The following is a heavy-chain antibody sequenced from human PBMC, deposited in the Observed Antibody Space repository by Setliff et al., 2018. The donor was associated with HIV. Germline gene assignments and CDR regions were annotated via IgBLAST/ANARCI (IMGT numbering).Heavy chain of an antibody. CDR1: GYTFTNYD. CDR2: MNPNSGNT. V-gene: IGHV1-8*02. CDR3: ARCSYVWGSYRMQP. D-gene: IGHD3-16*02. Sequence: ASVKVSCKASGYTFTNYDINWVRQATGRGLEWMGWMNPNSGNTGYAQKFQGRVTMTRNTSISTAYMELSSLRSEDTAVYYCARCSYVWGSYRMQPWGQGTLVTVSS. J-gene: IGHJ5*02.